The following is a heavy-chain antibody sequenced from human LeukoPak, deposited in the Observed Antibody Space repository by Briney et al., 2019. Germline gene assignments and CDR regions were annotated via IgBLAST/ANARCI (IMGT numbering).Heavy chain of an antibody. CDR3: VRPGPSVY. J-gene: IGHJ4*02. Sequence: GGSLRLSCSASGFXFSNYDMYWVRQTPEKGLEWVAKIKGDGSEKYYVDSVKGRFTISRDDAKNSVYLQMNSLRAEDTAVYSCVRPGPSVYWGQGTLVTVSS. CDR1: GFXFSNYD. CDR2: IKGDGSEK. V-gene: IGHV3-7*05. D-gene: IGHD1-1*01.